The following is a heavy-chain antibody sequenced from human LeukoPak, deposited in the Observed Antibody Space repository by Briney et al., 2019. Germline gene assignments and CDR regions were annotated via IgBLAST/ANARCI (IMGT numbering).Heavy chain of an antibody. J-gene: IGHJ4*02. D-gene: IGHD3-22*01. CDR2: IYTSGST. V-gene: IGHV4-61*02. Sequence: SETLSLTCTVSGGSISSGSYYWSWIRQPAGKGLEWIGRIYTSGSTDYNPSLKSRVTISVDTSKNQFSLKLSSVTVADTAVYYCARLCPPYYYDSSGYYSTDYWGQGTLVTVSS. CDR1: GGSISSGSYY. CDR3: ARLCPPYYYDSSGYYSTDY.